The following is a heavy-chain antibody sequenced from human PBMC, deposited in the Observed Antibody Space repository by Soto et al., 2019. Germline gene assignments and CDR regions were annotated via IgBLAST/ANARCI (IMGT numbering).Heavy chain of an antibody. V-gene: IGHV1-69*01. CDR2: IIPIFGTA. Sequence: QVQLVQSGAEVKKPGSSVKVSCKASGGTFSSYAISWVRQAPGQGLEWKGGIIPIFGTANYAQKFQGRVTITADESTSTAYMELSSLRSEDTAVYYCARANCSGGSCYSRFSYYYGMDVWGQGTTVTVSS. D-gene: IGHD2-15*01. CDR3: ARANCSGGSCYSRFSYYYGMDV. CDR1: GGTFSSYA. J-gene: IGHJ6*02.